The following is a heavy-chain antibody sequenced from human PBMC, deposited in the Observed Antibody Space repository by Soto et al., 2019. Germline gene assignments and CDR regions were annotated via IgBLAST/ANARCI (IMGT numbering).Heavy chain of an antibody. V-gene: IGHV3-33*01. D-gene: IGHD6-13*01. Sequence: QVQLVESGGGVVQPGRSLRLSCAASGFTFSSYGMHWVRQAPGKRLEWVAVIWYDGSNKYYADSVKGRFTISRDNSKNTLYLQMNSLSAEDTAVYYWAREFGLAAAGFDYWGQGTLVAVSS. J-gene: IGHJ4*02. CDR3: AREFGLAAAGFDY. CDR1: GFTFSSYG. CDR2: IWYDGSNK.